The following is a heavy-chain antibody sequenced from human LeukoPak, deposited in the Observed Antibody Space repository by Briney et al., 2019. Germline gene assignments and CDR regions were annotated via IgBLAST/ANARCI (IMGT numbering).Heavy chain of an antibody. J-gene: IGHJ4*02. CDR3: TIHSGNSGQAY. CDR2: IYPGDSDT. D-gene: IGHD4-23*01. CDR1: GNSLTSYW. Sequence: PGESLKISCKDPGNSLTSYWIGWVRQMPGKGLEWMGIIYPGDSDTRYSPSFQGQVTISADKSIYTAYLQWSSLKASDTAMYYCTIHSGNSGQAYWGQGTLVTVSS. V-gene: IGHV5-51*03.